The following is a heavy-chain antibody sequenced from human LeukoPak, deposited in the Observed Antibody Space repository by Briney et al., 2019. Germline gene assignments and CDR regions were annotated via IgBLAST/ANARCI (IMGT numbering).Heavy chain of an antibody. J-gene: IGHJ4*02. CDR3: ARSPPQSGYSYGSVDY. Sequence: GRSLRLSCAASGFTFSSYAMHWVRQAPGKGLEWVAVISYDGSNKYYADSVKGRFTISRDNSKNTLYLQMNSLRAEDTAVYYCARSPPQSGYSYGSVDYWGQGTLVTVSS. V-gene: IGHV3-30*04. CDR2: ISYDGSNK. D-gene: IGHD5-18*01. CDR1: GFTFSSYA.